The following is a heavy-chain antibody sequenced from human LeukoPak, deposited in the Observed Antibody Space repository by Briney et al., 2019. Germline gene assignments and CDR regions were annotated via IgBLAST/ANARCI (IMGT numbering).Heavy chain of an antibody. CDR1: GFTFSTYA. V-gene: IGHV3-30*18. Sequence: ERSLRLSCAASGFTFSTYAIHWVRQAPGKGLEWVAIISDDGIYNYYADSVKGRFTISRDSSKNTVYLQMNSLRPEDTAVYYCTKGGGISDNPLDPWGQGTLVIVSS. D-gene: IGHD4-23*01. CDR3: TKGGGISDNPLDP. CDR2: ISDDGIYN. J-gene: IGHJ5*02.